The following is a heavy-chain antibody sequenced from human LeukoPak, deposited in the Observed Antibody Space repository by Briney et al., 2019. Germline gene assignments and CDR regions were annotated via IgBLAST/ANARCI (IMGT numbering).Heavy chain of an antibody. V-gene: IGHV3-15*01. Sequence: GGSLRLSCAASGFTFSNAWMSWVRQAPGKGLEWVGRIKSKTDGGTKDYAAPVKGRFTISRDDSKNTLYLQMNSLRAEDTAVFYCVGRREVPAAMVLDDYWGQGTLVTVSS. CDR3: VGRREVPAAMVLDDY. CDR2: IKSKTDGGTK. CDR1: GFTFSNAW. D-gene: IGHD2-2*01. J-gene: IGHJ4*02.